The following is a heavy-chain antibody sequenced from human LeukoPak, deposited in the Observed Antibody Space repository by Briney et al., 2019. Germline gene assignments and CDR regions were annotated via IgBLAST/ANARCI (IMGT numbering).Heavy chain of an antibody. D-gene: IGHD2-15*01. Sequence: GGSLRLSCAASGFTFSSYAMSWVRQAPGKGLEWVSAISGSGGSTYYADSVKGRFTISRDNSKNTLYLQMNSLRAEDTAVYYCVRLTGYCSGGTCAMDVWGQGITVTVSS. V-gene: IGHV3-23*01. CDR1: GFTFSSYA. CDR2: ISGSGGST. CDR3: VRLTGYCSGGTCAMDV. J-gene: IGHJ6*01.